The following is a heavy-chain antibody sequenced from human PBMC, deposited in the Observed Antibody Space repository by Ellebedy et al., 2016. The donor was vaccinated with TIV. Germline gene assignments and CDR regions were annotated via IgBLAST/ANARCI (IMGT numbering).Heavy chain of an antibody. D-gene: IGHD6-19*01. CDR1: GFTFSSFG. Sequence: GGSLRLXCAASGFTFSSFGMHWVRQAPGKGLEWVALIYFDGNNKYYADSVKGRFSISRDNSKNTLYLQMNSLRPDDTAVYYCARAPPGSGPDYWGQGTLVSVSS. CDR3: ARAPPGSGPDY. V-gene: IGHV3-30*03. CDR2: IYFDGNNK. J-gene: IGHJ4*02.